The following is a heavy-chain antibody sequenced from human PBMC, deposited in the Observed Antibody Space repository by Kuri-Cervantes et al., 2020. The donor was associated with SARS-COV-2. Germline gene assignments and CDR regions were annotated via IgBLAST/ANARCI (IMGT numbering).Heavy chain of an antibody. J-gene: IGHJ6*03. CDR1: GYTFTSYD. D-gene: IGHD3-3*01. Sequence: ASVKVSCKASGYTFTSYDINWVRQATGQGLEWMGWMNPNSGNTGYAQKFQGRATMTRNTSISTAYMELSSLRSEDTAVYYCARGFTYYDFWSGYYIRGSLNYYYYYMDVWGKGTTVTVSS. CDR3: ARGFTYYDFWSGYYIRGSLNYYYYYMDV. V-gene: IGHV1-8*02. CDR2: MNPNSGNT.